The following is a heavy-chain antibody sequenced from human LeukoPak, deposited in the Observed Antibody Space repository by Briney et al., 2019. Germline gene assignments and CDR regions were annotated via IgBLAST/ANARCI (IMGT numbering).Heavy chain of an antibody. CDR2: TSAYNGNT. J-gene: IGHJ2*01. V-gene: IGHV1-18*01. Sequence: ASVTLSFTSSGYTFTIYGYSWVRHRHGQGNERMGCTSAYNGNTNYAQKLQGRVTMTTDTSTNTAYMELRSLTSDDTALYYSARLAEGSYWYFDLWGRGTLVKVSS. CDR1: GYTFTIYG. D-gene: IGHD2-15*01. CDR3: ARLAEGSYWYFDL.